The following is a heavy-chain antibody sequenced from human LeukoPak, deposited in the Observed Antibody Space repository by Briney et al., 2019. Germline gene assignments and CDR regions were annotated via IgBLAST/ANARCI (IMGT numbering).Heavy chain of an antibody. CDR3: ARSPGNSYDPSLGGEDFDY. Sequence: PSETLSLTCTVSGGSISSYYWSWIRQPPGKGLEWIGYIYYSGSTNYNPSLKSRVTISVDTSKNQFSLKLSSVTAADTAVYYCARSPGNSYDPSLGGEDFDYWGQGTLVTVSS. J-gene: IGHJ4*02. V-gene: IGHV4-59*01. CDR2: IYYSGST. D-gene: IGHD5-18*01. CDR1: GGSISSYY.